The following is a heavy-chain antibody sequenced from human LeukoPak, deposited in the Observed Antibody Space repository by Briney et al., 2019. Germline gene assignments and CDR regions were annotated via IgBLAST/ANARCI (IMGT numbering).Heavy chain of an antibody. CDR3: ATGSLGDYYYGMDV. CDR1: GFTFSSYG. CDR2: IWYDGSNK. Sequence: GGSLRLSCAASGFTFSSYGMHWVRQAPGKGLEWVAVIWYDGSNKYYADSVKGRFTISRDNSKNTLYLQMNSLRAEDTAVYYCATGSLGDYYYGMDVWGQGTTVTVSS. J-gene: IGHJ6*02. V-gene: IGHV3-33*01. D-gene: IGHD6-13*01.